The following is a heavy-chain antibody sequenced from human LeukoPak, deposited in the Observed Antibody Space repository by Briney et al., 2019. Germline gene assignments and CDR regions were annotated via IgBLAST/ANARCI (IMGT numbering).Heavy chain of an antibody. CDR1: GFTFSNSA. CDR3: AKRSPLSSVLDY. CDR2: ISISGDKI. V-gene: IGHV3-23*01. J-gene: IGHJ4*02. D-gene: IGHD6-6*01. Sequence: GGSLRLSCEVSGFTFSNSAMSWVRQPPGKGLEWLSSISISGDKILHADSVKGRFTISRDNSKNTLYLQMNSLRAEDTAVHYCAKRSPLSSVLDYWGQGTLVTVSS.